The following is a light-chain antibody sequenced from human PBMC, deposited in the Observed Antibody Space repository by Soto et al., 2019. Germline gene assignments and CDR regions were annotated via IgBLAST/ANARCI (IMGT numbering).Light chain of an antibody. CDR3: SSYTSSIPYV. CDR2: EVS. Sequence: QSALTQPASVSGSPGQSITISCTGTSSDVGGYNYVSWYQQHPGKAPKLMIYEVSNRPSGVSNRFSGSKSGNTASLTISGLHAEDEADYYCSSYTSSIPYVFGTGTKLTVL. CDR1: SSDVGGYNY. V-gene: IGLV2-14*01. J-gene: IGLJ1*01.